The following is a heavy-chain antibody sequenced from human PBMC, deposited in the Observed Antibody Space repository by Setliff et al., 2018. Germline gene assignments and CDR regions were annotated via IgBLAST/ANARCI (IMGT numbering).Heavy chain of an antibody. V-gene: IGHV1-18*01. D-gene: IGHD3-22*01. J-gene: IGHJ6*03. CDR3: ARVPGYDSEGYYYYMDV. Sequence: ASVKVSCKASGYTFTTYAMSWMRQAPGQGPEWMGWISAYNGNTNYAQKLQGRVTMTTDTSTSTAYMELRSLRSDDTAVYYCARVPGYDSEGYYYYMDVWGKGTTVTVSS. CDR2: ISAYNGNT. CDR1: GYTFTTYA.